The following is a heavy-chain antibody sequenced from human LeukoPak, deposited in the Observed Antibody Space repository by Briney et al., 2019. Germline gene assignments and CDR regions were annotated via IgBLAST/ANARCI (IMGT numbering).Heavy chain of an antibody. D-gene: IGHD3-22*01. Sequence: PCETLCLTCTVSGGSISSYYWSWIRQPPGKGLEWIGYIYYSGSTNYNPSLKSRVTISVDTSKNQFSLKLSSVTAADTAVYYCARARGRSSGYYYVGVWFDPWGKGTVVTVSS. J-gene: IGHJ5*02. V-gene: IGHV4-59*01. CDR2: IYYSGST. CDR3: ARARGRSSGYYYVGVWFDP. CDR1: GGSISSYY.